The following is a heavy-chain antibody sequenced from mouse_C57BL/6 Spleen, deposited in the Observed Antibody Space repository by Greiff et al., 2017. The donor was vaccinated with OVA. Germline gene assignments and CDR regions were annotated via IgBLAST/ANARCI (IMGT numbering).Heavy chain of an antibody. D-gene: IGHD1-1*02. Sequence: ESGPGLVKPSQSLSLTCSVTGYSITSGYYWNWIRQFPGNKLEWMGYISYDGSNNYNPSLKNRISITRDTSKNQFFLKLNSVTTEDTATYYCARVAYYYLDYWGQGTTLTVSS. CDR1: GYSITSGYY. V-gene: IGHV3-6*01. CDR2: ISYDGSN. J-gene: IGHJ2*01. CDR3: ARVAYYYLDY.